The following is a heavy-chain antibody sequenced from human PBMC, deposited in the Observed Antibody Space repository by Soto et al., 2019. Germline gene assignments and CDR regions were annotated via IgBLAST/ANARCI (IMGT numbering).Heavy chain of an antibody. V-gene: IGHV4-30-4*01. Sequence: PSETLSLTCTVSGGSISSGDYYWSWIRQPPGKGLEWIGYIYYSGSTYYNPSLKSRVTISVDTSKNQFSLKLSSVTAADTAVYYCARDWRYDSSGYYYGMDVWGQRTTVTVSS. CDR2: IYYSGST. CDR1: GGSISSGDYY. CDR3: ARDWRYDSSGYYYGMDV. D-gene: IGHD3-22*01. J-gene: IGHJ6*02.